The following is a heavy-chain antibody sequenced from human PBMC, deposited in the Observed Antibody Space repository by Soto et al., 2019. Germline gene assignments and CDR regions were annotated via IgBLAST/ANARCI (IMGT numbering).Heavy chain of an antibody. D-gene: IGHD4-4*01. CDR3: ALRPTTVVTPGYFQH. CDR2: IFWDDDK. CDR1: GFSLSTSGVG. J-gene: IGHJ1*01. V-gene: IGHV2-5*02. Sequence: QITLKESGPPLVKPTQTLTLTCTFSGFSLSTSGVGVGWIRQPPGKALEWLALIFWDDDKRYSPSLKNRLTVTKDTSKNQVVLTMTNMDPVDTATYYCALRPTTVVTPGYFQHWGQGTLVTVSS.